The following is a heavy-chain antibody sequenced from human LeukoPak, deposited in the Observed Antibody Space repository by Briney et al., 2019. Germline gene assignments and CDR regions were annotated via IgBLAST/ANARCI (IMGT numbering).Heavy chain of an antibody. Sequence: SETLSLTWAVYGGSFSGFYWSWIRQPRGKGLEWIGEINHSGSTNYNPSLKTRVIISVDTSKNQFSLKLSSVTAADTAVYYCARHQGVVDRWGRGSLVTVSS. CDR2: INHSGST. CDR3: ARHQGVVDR. CDR1: GGSFSGFY. V-gene: IGHV4-34*01. D-gene: IGHD3-3*01. J-gene: IGHJ2*01.